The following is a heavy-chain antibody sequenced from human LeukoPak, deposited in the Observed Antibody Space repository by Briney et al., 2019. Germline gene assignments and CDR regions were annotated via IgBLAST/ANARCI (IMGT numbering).Heavy chain of an antibody. D-gene: IGHD6-13*01. CDR1: GFTFSSYA. CDR2: ISGSGGST. CDR3: AKARKGAAAGTLDY. Sequence: GGSLRLSCAASGFTFSSYAMSWVRQAPGKGLEWVSAISGSGGSTYYADSVKGRFTISRDNSKNTLYLQMSSLRAEDTAVYYCAKARKGAAAGTLDYWGQGTLVTVSS. J-gene: IGHJ4*02. V-gene: IGHV3-23*01.